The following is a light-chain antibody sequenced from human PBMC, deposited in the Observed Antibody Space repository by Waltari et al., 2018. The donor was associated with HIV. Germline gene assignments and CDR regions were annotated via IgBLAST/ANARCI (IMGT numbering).Light chain of an antibody. CDR1: QSVSSSY. V-gene: IGKV3-20*01. J-gene: IGKJ2*01. CDR3: QQYGSSPLT. CDR2: GAS. Sequence: DIVLTQSPGTLSSSPGERATPSCRASQSVSSSYLAWYQQKPGQAPRLLIYGASNRDTGIPDRFSGSGSGTDFTLTINRLEPEDFAVYYCQQYGSSPLTFGQGTKLEIK.